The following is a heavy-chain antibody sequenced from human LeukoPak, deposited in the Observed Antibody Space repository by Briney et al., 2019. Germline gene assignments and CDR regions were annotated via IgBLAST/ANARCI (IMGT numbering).Heavy chain of an antibody. CDR3: ARGRLYSSSWYWFDP. V-gene: IGHV1-8*02. Sequence: ASVKVSCKASGYTFTIYAMNWVRQATGQGLEWMGWMNPNSGNTGYAQKFQGRVTMTRNTSISTAYMELSSLRSEDTAVYYCARGRLYSSSWYWFDPWGQGTLVTVSS. CDR1: GYTFTIYA. J-gene: IGHJ5*02. CDR2: MNPNSGNT. D-gene: IGHD6-13*01.